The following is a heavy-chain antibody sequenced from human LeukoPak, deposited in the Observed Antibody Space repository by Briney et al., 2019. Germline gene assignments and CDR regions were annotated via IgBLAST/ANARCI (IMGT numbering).Heavy chain of an antibody. V-gene: IGHV1-2*02. J-gene: IGHJ4*02. Sequence: GASVKVSCKASGYTFTGYYMHWVRQAPGQGLEWIGWINPNSGGTNYAQKFQGRVTMTRDTSISTAYMELSRLRSDDTAVYYCAREGGVRGYSGYDTPIGYWGQGTLVTVSS. CDR2: INPNSGGT. CDR1: GYTFTGYY. D-gene: IGHD5-12*01. CDR3: AREGGVRGYSGYDTPIGY.